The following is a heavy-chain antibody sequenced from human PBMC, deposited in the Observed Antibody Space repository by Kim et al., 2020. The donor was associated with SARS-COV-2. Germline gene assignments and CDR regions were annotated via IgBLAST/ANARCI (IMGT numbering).Heavy chain of an antibody. CDR3: ARDGDSSGWYSEVGAWYFDL. CDR2: ISSSGSTI. J-gene: IGHJ2*01. CDR1: GFTFSDYY. V-gene: IGHV3-11*01. Sequence: GGSLRLSCAASGFTFSDYYMSWIRQAPGKGLEWVSYISSSGSTIYYADSVKGRFTISRDNAKNSLYLQLNSLRAEDTAVYYCARDGDSSGWYSEVGAWYFDLCRRGTLVTVPS. D-gene: IGHD6-19*01.